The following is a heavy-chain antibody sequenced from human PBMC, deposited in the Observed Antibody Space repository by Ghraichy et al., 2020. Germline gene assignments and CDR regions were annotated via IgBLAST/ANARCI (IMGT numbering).Heavy chain of an antibody. CDR1: GFSLTTSGVG. CDR3: AHSKSFYNYRNWFDP. J-gene: IGHJ5*02. D-gene: IGHD1-20*01. Sequence: SGPTLVKPTQTLTLTCTFSGFSLTTSGVGVGWIRQPPGKALEWLALIYWDDDKRYSPSLKSRLTITKDTSKNQVVLTMTNMGPVDTATYRCAHSKSFYNYRNWFDPWGQGTLVTVSS. V-gene: IGHV2-5*02. CDR2: IYWDDDK.